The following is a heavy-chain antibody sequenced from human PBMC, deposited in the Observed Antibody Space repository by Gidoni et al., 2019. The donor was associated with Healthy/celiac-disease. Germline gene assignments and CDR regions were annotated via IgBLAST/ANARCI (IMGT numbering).Heavy chain of an antibody. V-gene: IGHV3-30*03. CDR1: RFTFVCFG. Sequence: QVHLVESGGDVFHPGSSPRLPFAASRFTFVCFGMHWVRQAPGKGLEWVAVISYDGSNKYYADSVKGRFTISRDNSKNTLYLQMNSLRAEETAVYYCEREQSDDFWSGPGYMDVWGKGTTVTVSS. CDR3: EREQSDDFWSGPGYMDV. CDR2: ISYDGSNK. D-gene: IGHD3-3*01. J-gene: IGHJ6*03.